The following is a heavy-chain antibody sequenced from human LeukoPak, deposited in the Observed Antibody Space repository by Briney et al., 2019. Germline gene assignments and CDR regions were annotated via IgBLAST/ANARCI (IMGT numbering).Heavy chain of an antibody. Sequence: GGSLRLSCAASGFTFSSYGLSWVRQAPGKGLEWVSSISSSSSYIYYADSVKGRFTISRDNAKDSLYLQMNSLRAEDTAVYYCARVAGRSRSFGELSHPNLLYYYYYYMDVWGKGTTVTVSS. CDR2: ISSSSSYI. CDR1: GFTFSSYG. CDR3: ARVAGRSRSFGELSHPNLLYYYYYYMDV. J-gene: IGHJ6*03. D-gene: IGHD3-10*01. V-gene: IGHV3-21*01.